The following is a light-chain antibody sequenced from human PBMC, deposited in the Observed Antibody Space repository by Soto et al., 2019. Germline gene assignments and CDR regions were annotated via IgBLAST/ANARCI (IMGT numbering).Light chain of an antibody. V-gene: IGLV4-69*01. Sequence: QPVLTQSPSASASLGASVKLTCTLSSGHNSFAIAWHQQQPEKGPRYLMKLNSDGSHSKGDGIPDRFSGSRSGAERYLTISSLQSEDEADYYCQTWGTGIRVFGGGTKLTVL. J-gene: IGLJ2*01. CDR2: LNSDGSH. CDR1: SGHNSFA. CDR3: QTWGTGIRV.